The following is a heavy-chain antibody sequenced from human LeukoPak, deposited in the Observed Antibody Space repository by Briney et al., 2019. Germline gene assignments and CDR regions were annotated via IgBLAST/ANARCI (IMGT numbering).Heavy chain of an antibody. CDR2: IYGDDRT. D-gene: IGHD3-16*01. CDR3: ARDGGSGGPEGDNWFDL. CDR1: GFTVSSNF. V-gene: IGHV3-66*02. Sequence: PGGSLRLSCTASGFTVSSNFMSWVRQAPGKGLEWVSVIYGDDRTYYADSVKGRLGMSRDNSKNTLYLQMSSLRGDDTAVYFCARDGGSGGPEGDNWFDLWGQGTLVTVSS. J-gene: IGHJ5*02.